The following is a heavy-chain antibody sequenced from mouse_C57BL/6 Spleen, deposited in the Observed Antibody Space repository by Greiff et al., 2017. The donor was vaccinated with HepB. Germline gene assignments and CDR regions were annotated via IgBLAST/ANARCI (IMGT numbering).Heavy chain of an antibody. CDR3: TREAVVAPYAMDY. CDR1: GFTFSSYA. CDR2: ISSGGDYI. Sequence: EVMLVESGEGLVKPGGSLKLSCAASGFTFSSYAMSWVRQTPEKRLEWVAYISSGGDYIYYADTVKGRFTISRDNARNTLYLQMSSLKSEDTAMYYCTREAVVAPYAMDYWGQGTSVTVSS. V-gene: IGHV5-9-1*02. J-gene: IGHJ4*01. D-gene: IGHD1-1*01.